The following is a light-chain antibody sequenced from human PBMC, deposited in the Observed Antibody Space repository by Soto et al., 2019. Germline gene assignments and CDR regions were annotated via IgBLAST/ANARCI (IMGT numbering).Light chain of an antibody. V-gene: IGKV3-15*01. Sequence: EIVMTQSPGTLSVSPGERATLSCRASQSVSVNLAWYQQKPGQAPRLLIYGVSTMSTVIPARFSGSESGTEFTLTISSLQSEDFAVYYCQQYNDWPFTFGPGTKVDIK. CDR1: QSVSVN. CDR3: QQYNDWPFT. J-gene: IGKJ3*01. CDR2: GVS.